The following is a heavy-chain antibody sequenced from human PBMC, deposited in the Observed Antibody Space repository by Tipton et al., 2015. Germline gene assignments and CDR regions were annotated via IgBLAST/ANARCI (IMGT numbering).Heavy chain of an antibody. Sequence: SVKGRFTISRDNSKNTMYLQMNSLRAEDTAVYYCAGEETYYDFWSGYPDYRGQGTLVTVSS. J-gene: IGHJ4*02. CDR3: AGEETYYDFWSGYPDY. V-gene: IGHV3-30*07. D-gene: IGHD3-3*01.